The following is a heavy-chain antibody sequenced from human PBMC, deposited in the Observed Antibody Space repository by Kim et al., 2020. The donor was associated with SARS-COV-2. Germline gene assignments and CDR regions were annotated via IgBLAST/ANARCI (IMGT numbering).Heavy chain of an antibody. J-gene: IGHJ6*02. V-gene: IGHV3-9*01. Sequence: GYADSVKGRFTISRDNAKNSLYLQMNSLRAEDTALYYCAKDIFHQDYYYYGMDVWGQGTTVTVSS. D-gene: IGHD3-9*01. CDR3: AKDIFHQDYYYYGMDV.